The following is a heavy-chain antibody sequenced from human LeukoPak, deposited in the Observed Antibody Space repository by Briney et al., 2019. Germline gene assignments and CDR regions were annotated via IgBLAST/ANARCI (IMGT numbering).Heavy chain of an antibody. CDR1: RFTFSTYG. D-gene: IGHD6-6*01. Sequence: GGSLRLSCAASRFTFSTYGMNWVRQAPGKGLEWVSTISTNGAATYYTDSVKGRFTISRDNSKNTLFLQMNSLRAEDTAIYYCAKGQSTIATRSFDSWGQGTLVTVSS. V-gene: IGHV3-23*01. J-gene: IGHJ4*02. CDR3: AKGQSTIATRSFDS. CDR2: ISTNGAAT.